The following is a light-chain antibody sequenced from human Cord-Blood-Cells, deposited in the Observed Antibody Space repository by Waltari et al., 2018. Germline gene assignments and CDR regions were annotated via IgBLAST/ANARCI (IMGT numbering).Light chain of an antibody. CDR1: SSDVGGYNY. J-gene: IGLJ2*01. V-gene: IGLV2-14*01. CDR3: SSYTSSSTLVV. CDR2: DVS. Sequence: QSALTQPASVSGSPGQSITISCTGTSSDVGGYNYVSWYQQHPGKAPKLMIYDVSNRPARVSNRFSCSMSGNTASLTISGLQAEDEADYYCSSYTSSSTLVVFGGGTKLTVL.